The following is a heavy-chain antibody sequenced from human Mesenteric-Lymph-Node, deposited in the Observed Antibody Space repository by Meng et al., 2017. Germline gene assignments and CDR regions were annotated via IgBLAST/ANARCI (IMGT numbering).Heavy chain of an antibody. CDR2: IIPIFGTA. V-gene: IGHV1-69*13. CDR3: ARANLGIVGATSLFDY. CDR1: GGTFSSYA. Sequence: SVKVSCKASGGTFSSYAISWVRQAPGQGLEWMGGIIPIFGTANYAQKFQGRVTITADESTSTAYMELSSLRSEDTAVYYCARANLGIVGATSLFDYWGQGTLVTVSS. D-gene: IGHD1-26*01. J-gene: IGHJ4*02.